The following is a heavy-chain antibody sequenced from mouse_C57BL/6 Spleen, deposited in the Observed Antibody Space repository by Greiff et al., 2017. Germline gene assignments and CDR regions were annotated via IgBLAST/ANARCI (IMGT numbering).Heavy chain of an antibody. J-gene: IGHJ1*03. V-gene: IGHV1-42*01. CDR2: INPSTGGT. CDR3: ARGGDYSNSYWYFDV. CDR1: GYSFTGYY. Sequence: EVQLQQSGPELVKPGASVKISCKASGYSFTGYYMNWVKQSPEKSLEWIGEINPSTGGTTYNQKFKAKATLTVDKSSSTAYMQLKSLTSEDSAVYYCARGGDYSNSYWYFDVWGTGTTVTVSS. D-gene: IGHD2-5*01.